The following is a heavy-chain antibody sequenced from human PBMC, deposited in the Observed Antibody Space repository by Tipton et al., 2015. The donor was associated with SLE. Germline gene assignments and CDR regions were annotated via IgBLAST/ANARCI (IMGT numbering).Heavy chain of an antibody. J-gene: IGHJ4*02. Sequence: LRLSCAVYGGSFSGYYWSWIRQPPGKGLEWIGEINHSGSTNYNSSLKSRVTISVDTSKNQFSLKLSSVTAADTAVYYCASLRTEYYYGSRADYWGQGTLVTVSS. CDR1: GGSFSGYY. CDR3: ASLRTEYYYGSRADY. CDR2: INHSGST. V-gene: IGHV4-34*01. D-gene: IGHD3-10*01.